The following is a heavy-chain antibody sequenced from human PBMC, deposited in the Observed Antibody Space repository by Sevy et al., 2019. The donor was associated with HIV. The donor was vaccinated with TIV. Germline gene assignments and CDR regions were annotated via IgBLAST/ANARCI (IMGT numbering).Heavy chain of an antibody. CDR2: MDYSGSS. V-gene: IGHV4-59*01. CDR1: GGSISSYY. CDR3: AGAGGSTDWGIDV. J-gene: IGHJ6*02. Sequence: SETLSLTCTVSGGSISSYYWKWIRQPPGKGLEWIGYMDYSGSSSYNPSLKGRVSISLDTSKNQFSLKLASVTAAETAVYYCAGAGGSTDWGIDVGGQGTTVTVSS. D-gene: IGHD2-2*01.